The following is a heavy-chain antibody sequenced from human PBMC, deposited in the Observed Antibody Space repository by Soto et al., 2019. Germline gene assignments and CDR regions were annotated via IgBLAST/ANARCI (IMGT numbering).Heavy chain of an antibody. CDR3: ARDPLIYGNGYFQH. CDR1: GGSISSGGYY. Sequence: PSETLSLTCTVSGGSISSGGYYWSWIRQHPGKGLEWIGYIYYSGSTYYNPSLKSRVTISVDTSKNQFSLKLSSVTAADTAVYYCARDPLIYGNGYFQHWGQGTLVTVSS. D-gene: IGHD2-8*01. V-gene: IGHV4-31*03. J-gene: IGHJ1*01. CDR2: IYYSGST.